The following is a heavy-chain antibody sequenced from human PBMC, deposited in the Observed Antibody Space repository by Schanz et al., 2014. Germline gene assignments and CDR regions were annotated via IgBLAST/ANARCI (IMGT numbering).Heavy chain of an antibody. V-gene: IGHV3-48*01. CDR1: GFGFSSYS. CDR2: ISGSSRTI. D-gene: IGHD2-21*02. CDR3: AKDLGVDCGDGCFNWYFDL. Sequence: EVKMVESGGGLVKPGGSLRLSCAASGFGFSSYSMNWVRQAPGKGLEWVSYISGSSRTIYYADSMKGRFTVSRDNAENALYLQMNSLRAEDTAVYFCAKDLGVDCGDGCFNWYFDLWGRGTLVTVSS. J-gene: IGHJ2*01.